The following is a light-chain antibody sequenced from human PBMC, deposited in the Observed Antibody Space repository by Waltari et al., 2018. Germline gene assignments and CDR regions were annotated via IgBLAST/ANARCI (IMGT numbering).Light chain of an antibody. J-gene: IGLJ1*01. V-gene: IGLV3-25*03. CDR1: ALPKHY. CDR2: KDS. Sequence: SYELTQPPSVSVSPGQTARITCSGDALPKHYAYWYQQKPGQAPVLVICKDSEKPSGIPGRCSGSSAGTTVTLTISGVQAEDEADYYCQSADSSGTYVFGTGTKVTVL. CDR3: QSADSSGTYV.